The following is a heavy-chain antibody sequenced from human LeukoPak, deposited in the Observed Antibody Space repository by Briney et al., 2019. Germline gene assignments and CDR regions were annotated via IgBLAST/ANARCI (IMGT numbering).Heavy chain of an antibody. CDR3: ARSVGATDYFDY. CDR2: INPNSGGT. J-gene: IGHJ4*02. CDR1: GYTFTGYY. D-gene: IGHD1-26*01. V-gene: IGHV1-2*02. Sequence: ASVKVSCTASGYTFTGYYMHWVRQAPGQGLEWMGWINPNSGGTNYAQKFQGRVTMTRDTSISTAYMELSRLRSDDTAVYYCARSVGATDYFDYWGQGTLVTVSS.